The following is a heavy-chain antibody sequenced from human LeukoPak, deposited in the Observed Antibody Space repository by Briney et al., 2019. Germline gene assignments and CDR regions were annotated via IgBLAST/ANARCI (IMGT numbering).Heavy chain of an antibody. CDR3: AKRGVVIRVILVGFHKEAYYFDS. CDR1: GITLSNYG. Sequence: GGSLRLSCAVSGITLSNYGMSWVRQAPGKGLEWVAGISGSGGSTNYADSVKGRFSISRDNPKNTLYLQMNSLGAEDTAVYFCAKRGVVIRVILVGFHKEAYYFDSWGQGALVTVPS. V-gene: IGHV3-23*01. D-gene: IGHD3-22*01. J-gene: IGHJ4*02. CDR2: ISGSGGST.